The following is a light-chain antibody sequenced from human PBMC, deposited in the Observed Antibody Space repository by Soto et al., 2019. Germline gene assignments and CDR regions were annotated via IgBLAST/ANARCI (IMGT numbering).Light chain of an antibody. J-gene: IGKJ1*01. V-gene: IGKV1-5*03. CDR1: QSISSW. CDR3: QQYNSYSRT. CDR2: KAS. Sequence: DIQMTQSPSTLSASVGDRVTITCRASQSISSWLAWYQQKPGKAPTLLIDKASSLESGVPSRFSGSGSGTEFTLTISSLQPDDFATYYCQQYNSYSRTFGQGTKVEIK.